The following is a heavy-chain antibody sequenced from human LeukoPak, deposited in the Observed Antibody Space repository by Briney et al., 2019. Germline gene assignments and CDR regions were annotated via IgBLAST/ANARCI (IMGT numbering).Heavy chain of an antibody. CDR3: ARRQSSGWYGMDV. CDR2: IYYSGST. J-gene: IGHJ6*02. V-gene: IGHV4-59*08. Sequence: SETLSLTCTVSGGSISSYYWSWIRQPPGKGLEWIGYIYYSGSTNYNPPLKSRVTISVDTSKNQFSLKLSSVTAADTAVYYCARRQSSGWYGMDVWGQGTTVTVSS. D-gene: IGHD6-19*01. CDR1: GGSISSYY.